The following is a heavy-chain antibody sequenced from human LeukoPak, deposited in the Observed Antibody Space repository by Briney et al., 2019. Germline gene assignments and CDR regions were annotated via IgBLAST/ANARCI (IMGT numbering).Heavy chain of an antibody. CDR1: GFTFSDYY. CDR2: ISSSGSTI. Sequence: GGSLRLSCAASGFTFSDYYMSWVRQAPGKGLEWVSYISSSGSTIYYADSVKGRFTISRDNAKNSLYLQMNSLRAEDTAVYYCARGRQYYDSITTYNYHYYMDVWGKGTTVSVS. CDR3: ARGRQYYDSITTYNYHYYMDV. V-gene: IGHV3-11*01. D-gene: IGHD3-22*01. J-gene: IGHJ6*03.